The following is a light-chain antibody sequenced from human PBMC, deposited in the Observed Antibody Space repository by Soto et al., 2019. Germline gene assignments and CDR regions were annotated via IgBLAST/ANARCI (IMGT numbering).Light chain of an antibody. CDR1: SSDVGAYKY. J-gene: IGLJ3*02. V-gene: IGLV2-8*01. CDR2: EVS. CDR3: TSYVGSNIWV. Sequence: QSVLTQPPSASGSPGQSVTISCTGNSSDVGAYKYVSWYQQYPGKAPKLMIYEVSKRPSGVPDRFSGSKSGNTASLTVSGLQAEDEADYYCTSYVGSNIWVFGGRTKLTVL.